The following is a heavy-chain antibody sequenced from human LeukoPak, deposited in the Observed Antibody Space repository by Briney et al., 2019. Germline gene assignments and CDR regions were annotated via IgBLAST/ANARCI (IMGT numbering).Heavy chain of an antibody. CDR1: GYTFTGYI. J-gene: IGHJ4*02. D-gene: IGHD5-18*01. CDR3: ARDLVDTAMWEFDY. V-gene: IGHV1-2*02. Sequence: GASVKVSCKASGYTFTGYIMHWVRQAPGQGLEWMGWINPNSGDTKYTQKFQGRVNLTRDTSISTAYMELNRLRSDDTAVYYCARDLVDTAMWEFDYWGQGTLVTVSS. CDR2: INPNSGDT.